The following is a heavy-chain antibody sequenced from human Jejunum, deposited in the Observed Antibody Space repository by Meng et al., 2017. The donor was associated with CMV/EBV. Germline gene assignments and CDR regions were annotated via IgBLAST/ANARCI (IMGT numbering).Heavy chain of an antibody. D-gene: IGHD3-22*01. CDR2: IIAVLKTP. CDR3: ARGFSNGYLPFDY. J-gene: IGHJ4*02. V-gene: IGHV1-69*01. CDR1: GGVFNNYA. Sequence: VQSGTEGTKPGSSVKVSCKSSGGVFNNYALNWVRQAPGQGLEWMGGIIAVLKTPTYAQKFRGRLTITADESTGTTYMDLTSLTSEDTAVYYCARGFSNGYLPFDYWGQGTLVTVSS.